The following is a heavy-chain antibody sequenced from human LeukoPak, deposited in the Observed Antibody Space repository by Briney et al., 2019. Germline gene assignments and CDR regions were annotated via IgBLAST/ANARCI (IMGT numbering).Heavy chain of an antibody. CDR3: AKDSGNYANYYFDH. D-gene: IGHD1-26*01. Sequence: QSGGSLRLSCAASGFTFSTYAMHWVRQAPGKGLEWVTVISYDGRDKKYADSVKGRFSISRDNSKSTLYLQMDSLRSEDTAVYYCAKDSGNYANYYFDHRGQGTLVTVSS. J-gene: IGHJ4*02. CDR2: ISYDGRDK. V-gene: IGHV3-30*04. CDR1: GFTFSTYA.